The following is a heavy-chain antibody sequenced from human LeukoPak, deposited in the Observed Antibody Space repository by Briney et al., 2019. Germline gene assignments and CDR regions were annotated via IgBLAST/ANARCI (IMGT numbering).Heavy chain of an antibody. J-gene: IGHJ4*02. D-gene: IGHD1-26*01. Sequence: ASVKVSCKASGYTFTGYYMHWVRQAPGQGLEWMGRINPNSGGTNYAQKFQGRVTMTRDTSISTAYMELSRLRSDDTAVYYCARGIVGATSYFDYWGQGTLVTVSS. V-gene: IGHV1-2*06. CDR1: GYTFTGYY. CDR3: ARGIVGATSYFDY. CDR2: INPNSGGT.